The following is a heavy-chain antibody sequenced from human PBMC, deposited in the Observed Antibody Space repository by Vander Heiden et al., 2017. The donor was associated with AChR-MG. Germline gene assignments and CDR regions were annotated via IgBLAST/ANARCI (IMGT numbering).Heavy chain of an antibody. CDR3: ARDHTSIFGKAYNYYYMDV. V-gene: IGHV1-2*06. CDR2: FNPNSGGT. J-gene: IGHJ6*03. D-gene: IGHD3-3*01. CDR1: GYTFTGHY. Sequence: QVQLVQSGAEVEKPGASVKVSCKASGYTFTGHYMHWGRQAPGQGLEWMGRFNPNSGGTKYAQKFQGRVTMTRDTSISTAYMELSRLRSDDTAVYYCARDHTSIFGKAYNYYYMDVWGKGTTVTVSS.